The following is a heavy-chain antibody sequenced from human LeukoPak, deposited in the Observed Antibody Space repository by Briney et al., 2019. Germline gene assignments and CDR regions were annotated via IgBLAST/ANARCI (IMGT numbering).Heavy chain of an antibody. Sequence: PSQTLSLTCTVSGGSLSSGYHYWSWIPQPPGKNLEWIEYISYSGSISYTPSLESRVSISLYTSKNHSSPKLTSVTAADTAIYYCARVTPGYAGGEADYYYMDVWGKGTTVTVSS. V-gene: IGHV4-30-4*08. CDR2: ISYSGSI. CDR3: ARVTPGYAGGEADYYYMDV. J-gene: IGHJ6*03. CDR1: GGSLSSGYHY. D-gene: IGHD3-10*01.